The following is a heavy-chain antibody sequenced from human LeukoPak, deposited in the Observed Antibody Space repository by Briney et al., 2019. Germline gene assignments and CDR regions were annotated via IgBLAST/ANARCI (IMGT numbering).Heavy chain of an antibody. CDR3: ARDGRVATIWAFDI. J-gene: IGHJ3*02. Sequence: GGSLRLSCAASGFTVSNNYMNWVRQAPGKGLEWISVFYSGGNTFYADAVKGRFTISRDISKNTLYLQMTSLRAEDTAVYYCARDGRVATIWAFDIWGKGTMVTVSS. V-gene: IGHV3-53*05. D-gene: IGHD5-12*01. CDR1: GFTVSNNY. CDR2: FYSGGNT.